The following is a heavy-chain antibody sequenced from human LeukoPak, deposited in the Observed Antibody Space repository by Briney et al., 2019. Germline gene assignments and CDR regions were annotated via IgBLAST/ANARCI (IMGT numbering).Heavy chain of an antibody. D-gene: IGHD1-1*01. J-gene: IGHJ6*03. CDR1: GFTFNSYS. CDR2: ISDDETYK. V-gene: IGHV3-30-3*01. Sequence: GGSLRLSCAASGFTFNSYSMHWVRQAPGKGLEWVTAISDDETYKFYADSVKGRFTISRDNAKNSLYLQMNRLRVEDTAIYYCARELGTVPAYYMDVWGKGTTVTVSS. CDR3: ARELGTVPAYYMDV.